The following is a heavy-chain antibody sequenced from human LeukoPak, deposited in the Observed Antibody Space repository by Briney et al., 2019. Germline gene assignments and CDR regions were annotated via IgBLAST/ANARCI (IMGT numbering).Heavy chain of an antibody. V-gene: IGHV3-74*01. CDR2: INSDGSST. D-gene: IGHD3-3*01. Sequence: GGSLRLSCAASGFTFSSYWMHWVRQAPGKGLVWVSRINSDGSSTSYADSVKGRFTISRDNAKNMLYLQMNSLRAEDTAVYYCARVDGTGFWSGYYPNNDYYYYYGMDVWGQGTTVTVSS. J-gene: IGHJ6*02. CDR1: GFTFSSYW. CDR3: ARVDGTGFWSGYYPNNDYYYYYGMDV.